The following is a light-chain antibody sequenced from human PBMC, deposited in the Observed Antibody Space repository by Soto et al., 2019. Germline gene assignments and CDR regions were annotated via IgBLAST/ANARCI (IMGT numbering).Light chain of an antibody. CDR1: SSDVGGYNY. J-gene: IGLJ2*01. Sequence: QFALTQPASVSGSPGQSITISCIGTSSDVGGYNYVSWYQQHLGKAPKLIIYDVTNRPSGVSNRFSGSKSGNTASLTISGLQAEDEADYYCSSYTSSSTLVFGGGTKLTVL. V-gene: IGLV2-14*01. CDR3: SSYTSSSTLV. CDR2: DVT.